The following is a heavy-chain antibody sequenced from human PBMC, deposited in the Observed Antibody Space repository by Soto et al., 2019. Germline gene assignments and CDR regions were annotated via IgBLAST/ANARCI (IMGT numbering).Heavy chain of an antibody. J-gene: IGHJ6*02. CDR1: GGSISSSGAYS. Sequence: SETLSLTCVVSGGSISSSGAYSWSWIRQPPGEGLEWIGYIYYSGSTYYNPSLQSRVAISLDRSKNQFSLRLNSVTAADTAVYYCARGQQLAAARYYFFYGFDAWGRGTTVTVSS. V-gene: IGHV4-30-2*01. D-gene: IGHD1-1*01. CDR3: ARGQQLAAARYYFFYGFDA. CDR2: IYYSGST.